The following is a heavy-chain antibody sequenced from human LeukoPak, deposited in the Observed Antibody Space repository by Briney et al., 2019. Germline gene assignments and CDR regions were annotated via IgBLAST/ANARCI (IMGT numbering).Heavy chain of an antibody. CDR3: ARVRAYCTSTGCHDF. J-gene: IGHJ4*02. Sequence: ASVKVSCKASGYTFTSYGISWVRQAPGQGLEWMGWISAYNGNTNYAQKLQGRVTMTTDTSTSTAYMELRSLRSDDTAVYYCARVRAYCTSTGCHDFWGQGTLVTVSS. CDR2: ISAYNGNT. CDR1: GYTFTSYG. D-gene: IGHD2-2*01. V-gene: IGHV1-18*01.